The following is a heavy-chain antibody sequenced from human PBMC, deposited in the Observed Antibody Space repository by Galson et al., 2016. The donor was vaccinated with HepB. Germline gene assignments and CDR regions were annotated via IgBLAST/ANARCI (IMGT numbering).Heavy chain of an antibody. V-gene: IGHV3-23*01. D-gene: IGHD3-10*01. CDR3: AKEGRLGDGLDV. Sequence: SLRLSCAASGFTFRSYGMNWVRQAPGKGLEWVSGISGSGGGAYYGDSVKGRFTISRDNPKNTLHLQINSLRAEDTAVYYCAKEGRLGDGLDVWGQGTTVTVSS. CDR2: ISGSGGGA. J-gene: IGHJ6*02. CDR1: GFTFRSYG.